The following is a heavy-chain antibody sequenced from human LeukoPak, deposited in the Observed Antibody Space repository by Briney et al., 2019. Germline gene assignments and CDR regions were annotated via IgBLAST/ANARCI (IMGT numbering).Heavy chain of an antibody. J-gene: IGHJ4*02. Sequence: PSETLSLTCTVSGGSISSSSYYWGWIRQPPGKGLEWVGSIYYSGSTYYNPSLKSRATISVDTAKSTFSLTLSSVPAPDTAVYYCARVGSGRYNYGYSLVYWGQGTLVTVSS. D-gene: IGHD5-18*01. CDR1: GGSISSSSYY. CDR2: IYYSGST. CDR3: ARVGSGRYNYGYSLVY. V-gene: IGHV4-39*07.